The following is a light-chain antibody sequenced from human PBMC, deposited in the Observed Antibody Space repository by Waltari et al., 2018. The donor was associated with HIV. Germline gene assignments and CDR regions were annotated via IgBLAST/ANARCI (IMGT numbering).Light chain of an antibody. V-gene: IGLV1-47*01. CDR3: AAWDGSHVV. J-gene: IGLJ2*01. CDR2: RNN. CDR1: SSNIGSYY. Sequence: QSVLTQPPSASGTPGQRVTISCSGSSSNIGSYYVYWYQQLPGTAPTLLIYRNNRRPSGVPDRFSGSKSGTSASLAISGLRSEDEADYYCAAWDGSHVVFGGGTKLTVL.